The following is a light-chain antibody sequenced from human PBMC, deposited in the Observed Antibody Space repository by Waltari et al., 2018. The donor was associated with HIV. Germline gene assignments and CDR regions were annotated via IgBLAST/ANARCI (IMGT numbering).Light chain of an antibody. Sequence: SYELTQPPSVSVSPGQTATTTCSGAALPTQYGYWYQQKPGQAPVVVIYKDSDRPSGIPERFSGSSSGTTVTLTISGVQAEDEADYYCQSSDSSGNYWAFGGGTKLTVL. J-gene: IGLJ3*02. CDR1: ALPTQY. CDR3: QSSDSSGNYWA. CDR2: KDS. V-gene: IGLV3-25*03.